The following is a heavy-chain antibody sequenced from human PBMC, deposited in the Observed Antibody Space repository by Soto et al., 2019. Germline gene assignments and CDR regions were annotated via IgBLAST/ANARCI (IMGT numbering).Heavy chain of an antibody. Sequence: QVQLQQWGAGLLKPSETPSLTCAVYGGSFSGYYWSWIRQPPGKGLEWIGEINHSGSTNYNPSLKSRVTISVDTSKNQFSLKLISVTAADTAVYYCARGGGPTGGGQIDYWGQGTLVTVSS. D-gene: IGHD7-27*01. J-gene: IGHJ4*02. CDR3: ARGGGPTGGGQIDY. V-gene: IGHV4-34*01. CDR2: INHSGST. CDR1: GGSFSGYY.